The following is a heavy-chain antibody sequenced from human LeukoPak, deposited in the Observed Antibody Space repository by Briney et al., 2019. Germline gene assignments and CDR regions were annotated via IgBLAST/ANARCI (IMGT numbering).Heavy chain of an antibody. CDR1: GYTFTSYG. Sequence: ASVKVSCKASGYTFTSYGISWVRQAPGQGLEWMGWISAYSGDTNYAQKFQGRATMTTDTSTSTAYMELRSLSSDDTAVYYCGRSHDSSGYYPYYFDYWGQGTLVTVSS. CDR2: ISAYSGDT. J-gene: IGHJ4*02. V-gene: IGHV1-18*01. CDR3: GRSHDSSGYYPYYFDY. D-gene: IGHD3-22*01.